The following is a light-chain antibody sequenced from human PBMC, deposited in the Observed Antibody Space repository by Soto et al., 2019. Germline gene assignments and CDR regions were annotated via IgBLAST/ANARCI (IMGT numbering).Light chain of an antibody. CDR2: EVS. J-gene: IGLJ1*01. CDR3: SSYSRSTAYV. CDR1: SSDVGGYKY. Sequence: QSALTQPASVSGSPGQSITISCTGTSSDVGGYKYVSWHQLHPGKAPKLIIYEVSNRPSGVSNRSSGSKSGNTASLTISGLQAEDEADYYCSSYSRSTAYVFGTGTKLTVL. V-gene: IGLV2-14*01.